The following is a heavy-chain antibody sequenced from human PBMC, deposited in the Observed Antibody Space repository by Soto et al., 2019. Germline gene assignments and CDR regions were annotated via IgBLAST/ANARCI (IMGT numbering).Heavy chain of an antibody. CDR3: VRKYPGTRPFDY. J-gene: IGHJ4*01. CDR2: IGTDGNT. CDR1: GFTFSSYA. V-gene: IGHV3-23*01. D-gene: IGHD2-2*01. Sequence: EVQLLESGGGLVQPGGSLRLSCAASGFTFSSYAMNWVRQAPGKGLAWVSAIGTDGNTYYANSVKGRFTISRDNSRTTLYLQMNSLRVEDTALYYCVRKYPGTRPFDYWGQGTLVTVSS.